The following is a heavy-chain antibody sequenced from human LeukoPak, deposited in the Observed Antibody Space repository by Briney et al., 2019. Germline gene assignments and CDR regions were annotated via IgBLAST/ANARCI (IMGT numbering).Heavy chain of an antibody. Sequence: PGGSLRLSCAASGFTFSSYWMHWVRQAPGKGLVWVSRINSDGSTTTYADSVKGRFTISRDNAKNTLYLQMNSLRAEDTAVYYCARLDIRLAVGFDPWGQGTLVTVSS. CDR1: GFTFSSYW. CDR3: ARLDIRLAVGFDP. J-gene: IGHJ5*02. CDR2: INSDGSTT. D-gene: IGHD1-26*01. V-gene: IGHV3-74*01.